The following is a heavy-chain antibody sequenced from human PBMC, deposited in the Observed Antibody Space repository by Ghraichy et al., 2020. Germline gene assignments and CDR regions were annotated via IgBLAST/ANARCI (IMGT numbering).Heavy chain of an antibody. V-gene: IGHV4-59*01. J-gene: IGHJ3*02. D-gene: IGHD3-22*01. CDR3: ARVPYDSSGYYLVGAFDI. CDR2: IYYSGST. CDR1: GGSISSYY. Sequence: SETLSLTCTGSGGSISSYYWSWIRQPPGKGLEWIGYIYYSGSTNYNPSLKSRVTISVDTSKNQFSLKLSSVTAADTAVYYCARVPYDSSGYYLVGAFDIWGQVTMVTVSS.